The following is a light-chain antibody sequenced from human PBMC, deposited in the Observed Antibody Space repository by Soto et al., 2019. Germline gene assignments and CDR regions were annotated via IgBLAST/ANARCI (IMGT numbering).Light chain of an antibody. CDR2: KAS. Sequence: DIQMTQSPSTLSAYVGDRVTITCRASQSISRLLAWYQQKPGKAPKLLILKASSLESGVPSRFSGSGSGTEFTLTISSLKPDDFATYYCQQYNNYFWAFGQGTKVDIK. V-gene: IGKV1-5*03. CDR1: QSISRL. CDR3: QQYNNYFWA. J-gene: IGKJ1*01.